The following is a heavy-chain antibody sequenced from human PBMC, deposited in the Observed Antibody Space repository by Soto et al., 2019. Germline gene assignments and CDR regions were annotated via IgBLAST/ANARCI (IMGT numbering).Heavy chain of an antibody. V-gene: IGHV4-59*01. J-gene: IGHJ4*02. CDR3: ARGSARNTIFGVVISDFDY. CDR1: AGSISPYY. CDR2: IYYTGST. Sequence: KPSETLSLICSVSAGSISPYYWGWSRQPPGKGPEWIGYIYYTGSTKYNPSLKSRVTISLDTSKSQFSLKLSSVTAADTAVYYCARGSARNTIFGVVISDFDYWGQGTLVTVSS. D-gene: IGHD3-3*01.